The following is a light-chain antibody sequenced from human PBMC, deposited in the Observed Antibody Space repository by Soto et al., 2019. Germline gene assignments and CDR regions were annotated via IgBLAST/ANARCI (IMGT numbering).Light chain of an antibody. J-gene: IGKJ1*01. CDR1: QSVGSN. CDR2: GAS. Sequence: EIVLTQFPGTLSLSPGERATLSCRASQSVGSNYLAWYQQRPGQPPNLLIYGASTRATGIPARFSGSGSGTEFTLTISSLQSEDFAVYYCQQYNNWPRTFGQGTKVEIK. V-gene: IGKV3-15*01. CDR3: QQYNNWPRT.